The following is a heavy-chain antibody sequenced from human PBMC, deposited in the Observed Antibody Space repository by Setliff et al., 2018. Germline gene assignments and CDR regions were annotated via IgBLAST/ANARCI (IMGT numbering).Heavy chain of an antibody. Sequence: PGGSLRLSCAASGFTFDDYGMSWVRKAPGKGLEWVGTINWNGGSTSYADSVKCRFTISRDIAENYRYLRMNGLRAEDTAFYYCARDFGGWNLYYFDFRGQGTLVTVSS. CDR1: GFTFDDYG. CDR3: ARDFGGWNLYYFDF. D-gene: IGHD6-19*01. J-gene: IGHJ4*02. V-gene: IGHV3-20*04. CDR2: INWNGGST.